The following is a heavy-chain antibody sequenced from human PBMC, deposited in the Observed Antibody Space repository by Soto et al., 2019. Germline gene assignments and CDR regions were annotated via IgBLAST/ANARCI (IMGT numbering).Heavy chain of an antibody. CDR1: GYSFTSYA. D-gene: IGHD2-15*01. CDR2: INAGNGNT. CDR3: AFGTGYCSGGSCFDNWFDP. J-gene: IGHJ5*02. Sequence: ASVKVSCKASGYSFTSYAIHWVSQAPGQRLEWMGWINAGNGNTKYSQKFQGRVTITRDTSASTAYMELSSLRSEDTAVYYCAFGTGYCSGGSCFDNWFDPWGQGTLVTVSS. V-gene: IGHV1-3*01.